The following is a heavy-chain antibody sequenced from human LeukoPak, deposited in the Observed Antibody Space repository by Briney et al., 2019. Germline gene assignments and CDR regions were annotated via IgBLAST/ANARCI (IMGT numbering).Heavy chain of an antibody. J-gene: IGHJ4*02. CDR1: GFTFRNYW. Sequence: PGGSLRLSCAAPGFTFRNYWMSWVPQDPGKELNLVANRMQDGGETYYVDSVKALFTISIDHAKNSLCLQMNSLRAEDTALYYCARGGLMTTATTYWGQGTLVTVSS. D-gene: IGHD4-17*01. CDR3: ARGGLMTTATTY. CDR2: RMQDGGET. V-gene: IGHV3-7*05.